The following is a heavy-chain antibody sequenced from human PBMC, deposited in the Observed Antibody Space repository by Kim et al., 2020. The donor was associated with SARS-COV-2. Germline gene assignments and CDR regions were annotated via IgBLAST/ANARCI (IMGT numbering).Heavy chain of an antibody. CDR3: ARGGGDYGNLYYGMDV. J-gene: IGHJ6*02. Sequence: SLKSRVPISIDTSKNQFSLNLSSVTAADTAVYYCARGGGDYGNLYYGMDVWGRGTTVTVS. V-gene: IGHV4-31*02. D-gene: IGHD4-4*01.